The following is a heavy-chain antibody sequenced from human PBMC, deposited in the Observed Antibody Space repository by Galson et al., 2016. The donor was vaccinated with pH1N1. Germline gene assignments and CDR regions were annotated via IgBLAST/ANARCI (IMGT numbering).Heavy chain of an antibody. V-gene: IGHV3-30*02. CDR2: IASDERNT. CDR3: ARERSSEKQLLRGSYYYGLDV. J-gene: IGHJ6*02. D-gene: IGHD3-10*01. Sequence: SLRLSCAASGFSFSVFGMHWVRQAPGKGLEWMGFIASDERNTYYGDSAKGRFTISGDNSKNTLYLQMKSLRPEDTGLYYCARERSSEKQLLRGSYYYGLDVWGQGTTVTVSS. CDR1: GFSFSVFG.